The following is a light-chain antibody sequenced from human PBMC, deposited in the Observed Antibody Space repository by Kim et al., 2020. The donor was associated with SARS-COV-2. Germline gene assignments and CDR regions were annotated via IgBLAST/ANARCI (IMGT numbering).Light chain of an antibody. J-gene: IGLJ2*01. V-gene: IGLV3-19*01. Sequence: ALGQTVRITCQGDSLRSYYATWYQQKPGQAPILVIYGKNNRPSGIPDRFSGSSSGNTASVTITGTQAGDEADYYCNSRDSNDNVVFGGGTQLTVL. CDR1: SLRSYY. CDR3: NSRDSNDNVV. CDR2: GKN.